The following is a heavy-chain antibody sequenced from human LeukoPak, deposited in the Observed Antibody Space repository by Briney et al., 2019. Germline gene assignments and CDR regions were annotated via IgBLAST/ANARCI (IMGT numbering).Heavy chain of an antibody. CDR2: ISYDGSNK. Sequence: GRSLRLSCAASGFTFSSYAMHWVRQAPGKGLEWVAVISYDGSNKYYADSVKGRFTISRDNSKNTLYLQMNSLRAEDTAVYYCARAGSGSSDAFDIWGQGTMVTVSS. J-gene: IGHJ3*02. D-gene: IGHD3-10*01. CDR1: GFTFSSYA. V-gene: IGHV3-30-3*01. CDR3: ARAGSGSSDAFDI.